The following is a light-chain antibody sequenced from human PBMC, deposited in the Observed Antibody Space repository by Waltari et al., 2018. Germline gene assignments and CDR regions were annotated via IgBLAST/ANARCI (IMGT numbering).Light chain of an antibody. J-gene: IGLJ2*01. V-gene: IGLV2-14*01. CDR2: EVT. Sequence: QSALTQPASVSGSLGQSITIPCTATSSDVGGYNYVSWYQQHPGKAPKLMIYEVTNRPSGVSNRFSGSKSGNTASLTISGLQAEDEADYYCKSYTSSSTLLFGGGTKLTVL. CDR1: SSDVGGYNY. CDR3: KSYTSSSTLL.